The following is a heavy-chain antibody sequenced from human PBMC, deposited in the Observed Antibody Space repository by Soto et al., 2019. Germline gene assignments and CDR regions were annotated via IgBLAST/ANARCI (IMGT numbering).Heavy chain of an antibody. Sequence: PGESLKISCAATGFTFDDYTMHWVRQAPGKGLEWVSLISWDGGSTYYVDSVKGRFTISRDNSKNSLYLQMNSLRTEDTALYYCAKDLGRSSSAYYYYGMDVWGQGTTVTVSS. CDR2: ISWDGGST. V-gene: IGHV3-43*01. CDR3: AKDLGRSSSAYYYYGMDV. J-gene: IGHJ6*02. CDR1: GFTFDDYT. D-gene: IGHD6-6*01.